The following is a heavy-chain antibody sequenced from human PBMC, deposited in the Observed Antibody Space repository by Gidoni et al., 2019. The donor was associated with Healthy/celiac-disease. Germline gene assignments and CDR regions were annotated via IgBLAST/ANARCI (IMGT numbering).Heavy chain of an antibody. Sequence: QVQLVESGGGVVQHGRVLRLSWAAVGCPCRSYGIHWVRLPPGTGLEWVAFIGYDGSNKHYADSVKGRFTISRENSKSTLYLQMNSLRDEDTAVYYCARGSVETDYGDYGYYGMDVWGQGTTVTVSS. CDR1: GCPCRSYG. V-gene: IGHV3-33*08. CDR2: IGYDGSNK. CDR3: ARGSVETDYGDYGYYGMDV. J-gene: IGHJ6*02. D-gene: IGHD4-17*01.